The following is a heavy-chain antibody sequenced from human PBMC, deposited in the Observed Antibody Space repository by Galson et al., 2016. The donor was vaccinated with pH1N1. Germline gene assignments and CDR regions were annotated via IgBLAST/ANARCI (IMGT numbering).Heavy chain of an antibody. V-gene: IGHV4-59*01. CDR1: GGSISTYY. J-gene: IGHJ4*02. CDR2: IFYTGST. CDR3: ARDIDGTTGWNGVDY. D-gene: IGHD1-7*01. Sequence: LSLTCTVSGGSISTYYWSWIRQPPGRGLEWIGYIFYTGSTTYSPSLKSRVTMSVDTSKNQFSLKLTSVTAADTAVYYCARDIDGTTGWNGVDYWGQGALVTVSA.